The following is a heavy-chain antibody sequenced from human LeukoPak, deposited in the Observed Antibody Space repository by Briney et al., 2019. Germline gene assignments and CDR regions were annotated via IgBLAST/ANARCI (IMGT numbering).Heavy chain of an antibody. CDR3: ASSIVGATTDFDY. J-gene: IGHJ4*02. CDR2: IYSGGST. Sequence: HRGGSLRLSCAASGFTVSSNYMSWVRQAPGKGLEWVSVIYSGGSTYYADSVKGRFTISRDNSKNTLYLQMNSLRAEDTAVYYCASSIVGATTDFDYWGQGTLVTVSS. V-gene: IGHV3-53*01. CDR1: GFTVSSNY. D-gene: IGHD1-26*01.